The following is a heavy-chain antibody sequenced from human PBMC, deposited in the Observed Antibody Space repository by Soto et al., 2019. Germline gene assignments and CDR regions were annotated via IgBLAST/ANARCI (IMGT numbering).Heavy chain of an antibody. Sequence: ETLCLTGLVSTGSISGYFWSWIRQPPGKGLEWIAFIYDSGSTKYNPSLKSRVSTSVDTSKNQFSLKLSSVTAADTAVYYCARGWSSSWPYWGQGTTVT. D-gene: IGHD6-13*01. CDR1: TGSISGYF. CDR3: ARGWSSSWPY. CDR2: IYDSGST. V-gene: IGHV4-59*01. J-gene: IGHJ4*02.